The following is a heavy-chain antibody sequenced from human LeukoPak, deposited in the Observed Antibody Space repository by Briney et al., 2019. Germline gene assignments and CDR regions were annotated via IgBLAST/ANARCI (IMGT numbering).Heavy chain of an antibody. J-gene: IGHJ4*02. V-gene: IGHV3-30*04. CDR2: ISYDGSNK. Sequence: GGSLRLSCAASGFTFSSYAMHWVRQAPGKGLEWVAVISYDGSNKYYADSVKGRFTISRDNSKNTLYLQMNSLRAEDTAVYYCARDRVVVVAATWSIDYWGQGTLVTVSS. D-gene: IGHD2-15*01. CDR1: GFTFSSYA. CDR3: ARDRVVVVAATWSIDY.